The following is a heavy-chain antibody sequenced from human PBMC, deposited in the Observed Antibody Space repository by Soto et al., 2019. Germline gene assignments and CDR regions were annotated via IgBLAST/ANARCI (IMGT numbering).Heavy chain of an antibody. CDR3: VRDRLEPGLDV. CDR2: VSSTGSHT. CDR1: GFILSDDY. D-gene: IGHD1-1*01. J-gene: IGHJ6*02. V-gene: IGHV3-11*06. Sequence: PGGSLSLSFAASGFILSDDYISWLRQPPGKGLEWFSYVSSTGSHTKYAASVEGRFTISRDNAKNSLYLHMISLRAEDAAVYYCVRDRLEPGLDVWGQGTTVTVSS.